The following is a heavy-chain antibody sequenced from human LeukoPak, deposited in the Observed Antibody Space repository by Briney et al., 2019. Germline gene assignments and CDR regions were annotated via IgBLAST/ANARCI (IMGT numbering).Heavy chain of an antibody. J-gene: IGHJ6*04. Sequence: GGSLRLSCAASGFTFSSYSRNWVRQAPAKGLEWVSYISSSGSTIYYADSVKGRFTISRDNAKNSLYLQMNSLRAEDTAVYYCAELGITMIGGVWGKGTTVTISS. V-gene: IGHV3-48*04. CDR3: AELGITMIGGV. D-gene: IGHD3-10*02. CDR1: GFTFSSYS. CDR2: ISSSGSTI.